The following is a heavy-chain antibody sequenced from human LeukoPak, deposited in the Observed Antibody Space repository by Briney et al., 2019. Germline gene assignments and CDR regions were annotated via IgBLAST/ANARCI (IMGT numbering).Heavy chain of an antibody. D-gene: IGHD6-19*01. J-gene: IGHJ4*02. CDR2: IYYSGST. CDR1: GGSISSYY. V-gene: IGHV4-59*01. Sequence: PSETLSLTCTVSGGSISSYYWNWIRQPPGKGLEWIGYIYYSGSTNYNPSLKSRVTISLDTSKNQFSLKLSSVTTADTAVYYCARGGHSSGWDKDNFDYWGQGTLVTVSS. CDR3: ARGGHSSGWDKDNFDY.